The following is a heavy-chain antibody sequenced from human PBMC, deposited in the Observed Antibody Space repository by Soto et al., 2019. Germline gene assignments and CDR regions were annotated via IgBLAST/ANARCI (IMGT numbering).Heavy chain of an antibody. D-gene: IGHD3-10*01. CDR3: ATAYYYGSGSFSNFYGMDV. Sequence: QVQLVQSGAEVKKPGASVKVSCKASGYTFIGYYLHWVRQAPGQGPEWMGWINPKTGGTNYAQKCQGRVTMTRDTSVSTAYMELRGLKSDDTAVYYCATAYYYGSGSFSNFYGMDVWGQGTTVTVSS. V-gene: IGHV1-2*02. CDR1: GYTFIGYY. CDR2: INPKTGGT. J-gene: IGHJ6*02.